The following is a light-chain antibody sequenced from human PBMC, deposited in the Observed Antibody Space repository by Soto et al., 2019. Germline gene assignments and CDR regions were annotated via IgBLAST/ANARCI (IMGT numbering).Light chain of an antibody. Sequence: ENVLTQSPGTLSWSPGESATLSCRASQIVYNGYLAWYQQKPGQPPRLLIFGASTRASGVPDRFSGSESGTDFTLTINRLQPEDFGVYYCQQYVSSPRTFGQGTRVEIK. CDR3: QQYVSSPRT. J-gene: IGKJ1*01. V-gene: IGKV3-20*01. CDR1: QIVYNGY. CDR2: GAS.